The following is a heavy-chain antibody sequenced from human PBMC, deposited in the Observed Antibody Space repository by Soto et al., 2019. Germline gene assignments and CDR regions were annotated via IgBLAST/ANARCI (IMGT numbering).Heavy chain of an antibody. CDR2: INHSGTT. J-gene: IGHJ6*02. CDR3: ARGRGYVYGSNFYGLDV. Sequence: ETLSLTCGVYRGSFSGFYWSWVRQTPGGGLEWIGEINHSGTTNYNPSFQNRVTISVDKSTNNFSLKMTSVTAADAAVYYCARGRGYVYGSNFYGLDVWGQGTTVTVSS. V-gene: IGHV4-34*01. CDR1: RGSFSGFY. D-gene: IGHD6-25*01.